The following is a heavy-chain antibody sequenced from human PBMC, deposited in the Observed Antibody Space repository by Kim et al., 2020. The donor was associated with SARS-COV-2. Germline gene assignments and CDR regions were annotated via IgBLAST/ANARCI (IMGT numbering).Heavy chain of an antibody. D-gene: IGHD2-21*02. Sequence: ASVKVSCKASGYTFTSYGISWVRQAPGQGLEWMGWISAYNGNTNYAQKLQGRVTMTTDTSTSTAYMELRSLRSDDTAVYYCARDIVVVTAIYYYYGMDAWGQGTTVTVSS. CDR2: ISAYNGNT. V-gene: IGHV1-18*01. J-gene: IGHJ6*02. CDR3: ARDIVVVTAIYYYYGMDA. CDR1: GYTFTSYG.